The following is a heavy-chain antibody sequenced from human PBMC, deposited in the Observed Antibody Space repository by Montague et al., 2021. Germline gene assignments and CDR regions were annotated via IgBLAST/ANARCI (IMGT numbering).Heavy chain of an antibody. D-gene: IGHD3-10*01. CDR3: ARHSVGFESYYNGLDV. V-gene: IGHV4-34*01. CDR2: IHHRGSIYYDPTT. CDR1: GGSFNACY. J-gene: IGHJ6*02. Sequence: SETLSLTCAVYGGSFNACYWSWIRQSPGKGLQWIGEIHHRGSIYYDPTTDYNPSLQSRATIAVDASKNPFSLRLRSVTAADTAVYYRARHSVGFESYYNGLDVWGRGTPVIVSS.